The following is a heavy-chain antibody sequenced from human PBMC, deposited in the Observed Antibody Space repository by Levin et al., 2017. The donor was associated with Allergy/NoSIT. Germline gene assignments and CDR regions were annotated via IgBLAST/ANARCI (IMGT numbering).Heavy chain of an antibody. CDR2: IIPISGTT. Sequence: ASVKVSCKASGGTFGSYAINWVRQAPGQGFELMGGIIPISGTTTYAQKFQDRVTISADKSTSTAYMDLSSLRSDDTAVYYCARICSSSNCYLPDYWGQGTLVTVSS. CDR1: GGTFGSYA. J-gene: IGHJ4*02. V-gene: IGHV1-69*06. D-gene: IGHD2-2*01. CDR3: ARICSSSNCYLPDY.